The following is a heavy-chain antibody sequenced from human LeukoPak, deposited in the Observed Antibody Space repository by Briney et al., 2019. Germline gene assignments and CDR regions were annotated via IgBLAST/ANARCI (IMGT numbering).Heavy chain of an antibody. D-gene: IGHD4-23*01. CDR3: ASPRGYGDKTDAFDI. Sequence: SETLSLTCTVSGGSISSSSYYWGWIRQPPGKGLEWIGSIYYSGSTYYNPSLKSRVTISVDTSKNQFSLKLSSVTAADTALYYCASPRGYGDKTDAFDIWGQGTMVTVSS. CDR2: IYYSGST. V-gene: IGHV4-39*01. J-gene: IGHJ3*02. CDR1: GGSISSSSYY.